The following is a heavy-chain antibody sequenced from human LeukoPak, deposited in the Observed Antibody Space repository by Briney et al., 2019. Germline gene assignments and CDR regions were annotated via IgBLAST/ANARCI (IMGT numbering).Heavy chain of an antibody. CDR1: GFTFSSYS. D-gene: IGHD3-10*01. Sequence: QTGGSLRLSCAASGFTFSSYSMNWVRQAPGKGLVWVSRVRGDGGDANYADFVKGRCTISRDNAKNTLYLQMNSLRVEDTAVYYCIRDIVFGSGSYLDWGQGTLVTVSS. V-gene: IGHV3-74*01. J-gene: IGHJ4*02. CDR3: IRDIVFGSGSYLD. CDR2: VRGDGGDA.